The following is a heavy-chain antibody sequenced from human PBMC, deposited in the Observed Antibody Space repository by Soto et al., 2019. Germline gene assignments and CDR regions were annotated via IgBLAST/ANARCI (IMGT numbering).Heavy chain of an antibody. CDR3: AHMGYTNGYVDY. V-gene: IGHV2-5*02. Sequence: SGPTLVNPTQTVTLTCRSSGFSLSTTGVGVGWIRQPPGKALEWLAVIYWDEDKSYSPSLKSRLTITKDTSKNQVVLTMTNMDPVDTATYYCAHMGYTNGYVDYWGQGTLVTVSS. J-gene: IGHJ4*02. D-gene: IGHD2-8*01. CDR1: GFSLSTTGVG. CDR2: IYWDEDK.